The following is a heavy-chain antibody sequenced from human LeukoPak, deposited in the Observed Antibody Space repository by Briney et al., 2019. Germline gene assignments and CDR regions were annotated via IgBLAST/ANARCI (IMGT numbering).Heavy chain of an antibody. CDR1: GVSISSSPYY. V-gene: IGHV4-39*01. Sequence: SVTLSLTCAVSGVSISSSPYYGGWIRQAPGRGLEWIGNIYYSGSTYHNPSLNSRVTISVDTSKNQFSLKLRSVTAADTAVYFCARPGSNYDTGSYYYDYSYGMDVWGQGTTVTVSS. J-gene: IGHJ6*02. CDR2: IYYSGST. D-gene: IGHD3-22*01. CDR3: ARPGSNYDTGSYYYDYSYGMDV.